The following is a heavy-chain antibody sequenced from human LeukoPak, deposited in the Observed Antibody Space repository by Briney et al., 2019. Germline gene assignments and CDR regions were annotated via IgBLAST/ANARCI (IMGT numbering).Heavy chain of an antibody. V-gene: IGHV3-74*01. J-gene: IGHJ5*02. CDR1: GFTISSYW. CDR3: ARFKVTVTSIP. CDR2: INPDGSSA. Sequence: PGGSLRLSCAASGFTISSYWMHWVRQAPGKGLVWVSRINPDGSSASYADSVKGRFTISRDNAKNTLYLQMNSLRAEATAVYYCARFKVTVTSIPWGQGTLVTVSS. D-gene: IGHD4-11*01.